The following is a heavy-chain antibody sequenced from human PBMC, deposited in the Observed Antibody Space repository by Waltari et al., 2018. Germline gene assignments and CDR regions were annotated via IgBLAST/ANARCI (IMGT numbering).Heavy chain of an antibody. D-gene: IGHD5-18*01. V-gene: IGHV3-66*02. CDR3: ARARDEETAMVYFDH. CDR2: IYDAGST. Sequence: EVQLVESGGGLVHPGESLRLSCAASVFTASSNHMSWVRQAPGKGLEWIALIYDAGSTYYPDSVRGRFTISRDYSKNTFHLQMNSLRVEDTAIYYCARARDEETAMVYFDHWGQGTLVSVSS. J-gene: IGHJ4*02. CDR1: VFTASSNH.